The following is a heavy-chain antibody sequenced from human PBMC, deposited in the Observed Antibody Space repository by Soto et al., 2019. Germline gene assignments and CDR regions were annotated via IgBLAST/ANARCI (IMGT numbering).Heavy chain of an antibody. CDR1: GGSFSGYY. CDR3: ARDYGGTALDY. CDR2: IDHTGST. Sequence: QVQLQQWGAGLLKPSETLSLTCAVYGGSFSGYYWSWIRQPPGKGLEWIGEIDHTGSTNYNPSLTSRVTISVDTSKNQFSLKLSSVTAADTAVYYCARDYGGTALDYWGQGTLVTVSS. J-gene: IGHJ4*02. V-gene: IGHV4-34*01. D-gene: IGHD2-15*01.